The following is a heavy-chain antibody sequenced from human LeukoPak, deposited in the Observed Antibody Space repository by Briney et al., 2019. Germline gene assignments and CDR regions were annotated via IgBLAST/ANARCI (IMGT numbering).Heavy chain of an antibody. CDR1: GFIFTNYF. J-gene: IGHJ4*02. CDR3: ATDRGWRTSGYYLYYFEY. CDR2: IKHDGSEK. D-gene: IGHD3-3*01. Sequence: GGSLRLSCAASGFIFTNYFMSWVRQAPGKGLGWVASIKHDGSEKYHVDSVRGRFTISRDNTMNSLYLQMSSLRAEDTAVYYCATDRGWRTSGYYLYYFEYWGQGTLVTYSS. V-gene: IGHV3-7*01.